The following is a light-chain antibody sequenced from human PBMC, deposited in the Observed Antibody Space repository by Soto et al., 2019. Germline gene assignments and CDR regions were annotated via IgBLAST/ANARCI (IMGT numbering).Light chain of an antibody. V-gene: IGKV1-5*01. CDR2: DAS. CDR1: QSISTW. CDR3: QQYNSYSPET. J-gene: IGKJ1*01. Sequence: DIQMTQSPSSLSASVGDRVSITCRASQSISTWLAWYQQQPGGAPRLLIYDASSLQSGVPSRFSASGSGTEFILTISSLQPDDFATYYCQQYNSYSPETFGQGTKVDIK.